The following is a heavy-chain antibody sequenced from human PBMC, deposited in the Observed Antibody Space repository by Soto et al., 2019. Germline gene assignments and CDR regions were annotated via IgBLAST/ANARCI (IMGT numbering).Heavy chain of an antibody. CDR1: GFTVSSNY. CDR2: IYSGGST. D-gene: IGHD4-17*01. CDR3: ARVDYGDYVGYYYYYMDV. J-gene: IGHJ6*03. Sequence: GGSLRLSCAASGFTVSSNYMSRVRQAPGKGLEWVSVIYSGGSTYYADSVKGRFTISRDNSKNTLYLQMNSLRAEDTAVYYCARVDYGDYVGYYYYYMDVWGKGTTVTVSS. V-gene: IGHV3-66*01.